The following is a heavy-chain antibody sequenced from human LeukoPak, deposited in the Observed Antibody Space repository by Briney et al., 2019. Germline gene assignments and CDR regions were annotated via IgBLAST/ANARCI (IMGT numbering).Heavy chain of an antibody. V-gene: IGHV1-69*05. CDR2: IIPIFGTA. Sequence: SVKVSCKASGGTFSSYAISWVRQAPGQGLEWMGGIIPIFGTANYAQKFQGRVTIITDESTSTAYMELSSLRSEDTAVYYCARGQIVVVPAAISGPGYYYMDVWGKGTTVTVSS. J-gene: IGHJ6*03. CDR3: ARGQIVVVPAAISGPGYYYMDV. CDR1: GGTFSSYA. D-gene: IGHD2-2*01.